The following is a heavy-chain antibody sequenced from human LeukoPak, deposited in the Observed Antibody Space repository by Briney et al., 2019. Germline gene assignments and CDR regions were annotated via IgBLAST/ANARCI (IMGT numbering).Heavy chain of an antibody. V-gene: IGHV4-59*01. CDR1: GGSISGYY. D-gene: IGHD3-3*01. Sequence: SETLSLTCTVSGGSISGYYWSWIRQPPGKGLEWIGYIYYSGSTNYNPSLKSRVTISVDTSKNQFSLKLSSVTAADTAVYYCASAYGFWSGYYPFDYWGQGTLVTVSS. J-gene: IGHJ4*02. CDR3: ASAYGFWSGYYPFDY. CDR2: IYYSGST.